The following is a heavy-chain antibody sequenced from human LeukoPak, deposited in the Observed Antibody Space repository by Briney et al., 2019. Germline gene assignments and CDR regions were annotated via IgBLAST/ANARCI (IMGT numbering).Heavy chain of an antibody. CDR2: IHHSGST. Sequence: PSETLSLTCAVYRGSFSGYYWSWIRQPPGKGLEWIGEIHHSGSTNYNPSLKSRVTISVDTSKNQFSLKLSSVTAADTAVYYCARAKRDYDILTGYLYYYGMDVWGQGTTVTVSS. D-gene: IGHD3-9*01. CDR3: ARAKRDYDILTGYLYYYGMDV. J-gene: IGHJ6*02. CDR1: RGSFSGYY. V-gene: IGHV4-34*01.